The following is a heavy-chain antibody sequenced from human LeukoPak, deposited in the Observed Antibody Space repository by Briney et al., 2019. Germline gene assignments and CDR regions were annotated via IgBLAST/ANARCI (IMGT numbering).Heavy chain of an antibody. Sequence: SETLSLTCTVSGDSISSSSSYWGWIRQPPGEGLEWIGSIYYSGSTYYNTSLKSRVTISVDTSKNQFSLRLNSVTAADTAVYYCARRYTMVRSFGYWGQGTLVTVSS. V-gene: IGHV4-39*01. J-gene: IGHJ4*02. CDR1: GDSISSSSSY. D-gene: IGHD3-10*01. CDR3: ARRYTMVRSFGY. CDR2: IYYSGST.